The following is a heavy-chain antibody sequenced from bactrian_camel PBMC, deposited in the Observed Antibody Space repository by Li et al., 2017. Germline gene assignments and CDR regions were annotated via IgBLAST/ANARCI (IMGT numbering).Heavy chain of an antibody. D-gene: IGHD6*01. V-gene: IGHV3S40*01. J-gene: IGHJ4*01. CDR2: ISRGGSNV. CDR1: GFAFSSYG. Sequence: QLVESGGGLVQPGGSLRVSCAASGFAFSSYGMIWVRQAPGKGLELVSWISRGGSNVSYSDSVKGRFAISQDNAENTVYLQMNSLKPEDTGVYYCAAVCTNGRDWLTPVAYNSWGQGTQVTVS. CDR3: AAVCTNGRDWLTPVAYNS.